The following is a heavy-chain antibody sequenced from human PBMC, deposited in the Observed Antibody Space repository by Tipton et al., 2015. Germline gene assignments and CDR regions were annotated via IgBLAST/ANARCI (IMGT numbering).Heavy chain of an antibody. CDR2: ISYTDGA. J-gene: IGHJ4*02. Sequence: TLSLTCTVSGGSVTSGSYYWSWIRQPPGKGLEWIGYISYTDGAHYNPALKSRVTISVDTSKNQFSLTLNSVAAADTAVYYCARVVGKYDFDSWGQGTLVTVSS. V-gene: IGHV4-61*01. CDR3: ARVVGKYDFDS. D-gene: IGHD2-2*01. CDR1: GGSVTSGSYY.